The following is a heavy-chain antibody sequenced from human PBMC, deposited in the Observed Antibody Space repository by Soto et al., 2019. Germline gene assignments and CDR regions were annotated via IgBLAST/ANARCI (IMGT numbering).Heavy chain of an antibody. D-gene: IGHD3-10*01. CDR1: GFTFSNYA. V-gene: IGHV3-23*01. J-gene: IGHJ4*02. CDR2: ITYSGGTT. Sequence: EVQLLESGGALVQPGGSLRLSCAASGFTFSNYAMSWVRQAPGKGLDWISTITYSGGTTHYADSVKGRFTVSRDNSKKTLYLQVNSLRADDTAVYYCARKYSYGSGTYLFYFDYRGQGTLVTVSS. CDR3: ARKYSYGSGTYLFYFDY.